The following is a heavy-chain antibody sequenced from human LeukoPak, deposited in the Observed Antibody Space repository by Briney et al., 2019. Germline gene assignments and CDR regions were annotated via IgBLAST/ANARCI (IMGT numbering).Heavy chain of an antibody. V-gene: IGHV3-23*01. CDR3: AKDIVWRPIYGPPRNWFDP. CDR2: ISGSGGST. Sequence: PGGSLRLSCAASGFTFSSYAMSWVRQAPGKGLEWVSAISGSGGSTYYAGSVKGRFTISRDNSKNTLYLQMNSLRAEDTAVYYCAKDIVWRPIYGPPRNWFDPWGQGTLVTVSS. J-gene: IGHJ5*02. CDR1: GFTFSSYA. D-gene: IGHD3-16*01.